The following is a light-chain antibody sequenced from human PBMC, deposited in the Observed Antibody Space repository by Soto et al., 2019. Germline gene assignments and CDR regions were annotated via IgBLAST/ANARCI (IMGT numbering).Light chain of an antibody. CDR2: DAS. CDR1: QSVSSY. J-gene: IGKJ5*01. Sequence: EIVLTQSPATLSLSPGERATLSCRASQSVSSYLAWYQQKPGQAPRLLIYDASNRATGIPARFSGSGSGTDFTLTISSLEPEDFAVNYCQQRSNWPAITFGQETRLEIK. V-gene: IGKV3-11*01. CDR3: QQRSNWPAIT.